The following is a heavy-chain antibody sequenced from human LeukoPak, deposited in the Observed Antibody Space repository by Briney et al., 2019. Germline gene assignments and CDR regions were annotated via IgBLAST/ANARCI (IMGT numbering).Heavy chain of an antibody. CDR1: GYSFTSYW. CDR3: ARRGEAMDPFDY. D-gene: IGHD5-18*01. J-gene: IGHJ4*02. Sequence: KHGESLKISCKGSGYSFTSYWISWVRQMPGKGLEWMGRIDPSDSYTNYSPSFQGHVTISADKSISTAYLQWSSLKASDTAMYYCARRGEAMDPFDYWGQGTLVTVSS. V-gene: IGHV5-10-1*01. CDR2: IDPSDSYT.